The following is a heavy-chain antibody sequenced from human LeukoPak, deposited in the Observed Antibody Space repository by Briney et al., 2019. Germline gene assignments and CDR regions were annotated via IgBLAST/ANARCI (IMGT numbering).Heavy chain of an antibody. D-gene: IGHD2-8*01. Sequence: GGSLRLSCXASGFTVSSXXXXXXXQAXXXXLXXXXSFWHXGARIYYADSVKGRFSISRXXSKNTLYLQMDSLRAEDTAIYYCAKDLATNTLGYFDYWGQGTLVTVSS. J-gene: IGHJ4*02. V-gene: IGHV3-23*01. CDR1: GFTVSSXX. CDR2: FWHXGARI. CDR3: AKDLATNTLGYFDY.